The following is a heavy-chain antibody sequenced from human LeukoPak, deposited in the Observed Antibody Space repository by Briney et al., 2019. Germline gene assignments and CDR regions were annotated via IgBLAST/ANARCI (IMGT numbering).Heavy chain of an antibody. CDR3: ANSCGGSYYYYYMDV. V-gene: IGHV3-23*01. J-gene: IGHJ6*03. CDR2: ISGSGGSP. Sequence: GGSLRLSCAASGFTFSSYDMSWIRQAPGKGLEWVSAISGSGGSPYYADSVKGRVTISRDKSKNTLYPQMNSLRAEYTAVYYCANSCGGSYYYYYMDVWGKGTTVTVSS. CDR1: GFTFSSYD. D-gene: IGHD2-21*01.